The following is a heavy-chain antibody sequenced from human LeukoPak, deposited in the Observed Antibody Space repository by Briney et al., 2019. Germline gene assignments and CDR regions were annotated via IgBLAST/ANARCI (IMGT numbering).Heavy chain of an antibody. J-gene: IGHJ4*02. CDR1: GFTFSSYA. Sequence: GGPLRLSCAASGFTFSSYAMSWVRQAPGKGLEWVSAISGSGGDTYYADSVKGRFTISRDNSKNTLYLRMNSLRVEDAAVYYCAKDLGGEGGSGFPGYWGQGTLVTVSS. D-gene: IGHD3-10*01. V-gene: IGHV3-23*01. CDR2: ISGSGGDT. CDR3: AKDLGGEGGSGFPGY.